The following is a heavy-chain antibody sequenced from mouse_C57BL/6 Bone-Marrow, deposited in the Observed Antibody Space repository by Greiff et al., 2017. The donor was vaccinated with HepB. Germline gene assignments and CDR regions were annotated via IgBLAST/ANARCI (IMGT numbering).Heavy chain of an antibody. V-gene: IGHV1-66*01. D-gene: IGHD1-1*01. CDR3: ARCTTVPYYFDY. Sequence: VQLQQSGPELVKPGASVKISCKASGYSFTSYYIHWVKQRPGQGLEWIGWIYPGSGNTKYNEKFKGKATLTADTSSSTAYMQLSSLTSEDSAVYYCARCTTVPYYFDYWGQGTTLTVSS. J-gene: IGHJ2*01. CDR1: GYSFTSYY. CDR2: IYPGSGNT.